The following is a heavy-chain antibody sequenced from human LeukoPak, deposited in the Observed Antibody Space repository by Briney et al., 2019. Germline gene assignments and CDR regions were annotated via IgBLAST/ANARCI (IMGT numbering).Heavy chain of an antibody. CDR2: INWNGGST. J-gene: IGHJ4*02. Sequence: GGSLRLSCAASGFTFDDYGMSWVRQAPGKGLKWVSGINWNGGSTGYADSVKGRFTISRDNAKNSLYLQMNSLRAEDTALYYCARANGYSSSYGYWGQGTLVTVSS. V-gene: IGHV3-20*04. D-gene: IGHD6-6*01. CDR3: ARANGYSSSYGY. CDR1: GFTFDDYG.